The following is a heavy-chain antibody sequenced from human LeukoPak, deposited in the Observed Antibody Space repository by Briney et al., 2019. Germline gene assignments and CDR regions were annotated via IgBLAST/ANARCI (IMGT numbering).Heavy chain of an antibody. CDR2: IIPILGIA. Sequence: GASVKVSCKASGGTFSSYAISWVRQAPGQGLEWMGRIIPILGIANYAQKFQGRVTMTTDTSTSTAYMELRSLRSDDTAVYYCAREDYYDSSGYQGSPDYWGQGTLVTVSS. CDR1: GGTFSSYA. V-gene: IGHV1-69*04. CDR3: AREDYYDSSGYQGSPDY. D-gene: IGHD3-22*01. J-gene: IGHJ4*02.